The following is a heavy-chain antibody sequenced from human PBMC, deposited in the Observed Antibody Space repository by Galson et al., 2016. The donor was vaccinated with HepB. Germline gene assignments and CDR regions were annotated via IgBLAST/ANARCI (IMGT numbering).Heavy chain of an antibody. CDR2: ISTYNGDT. CDR1: GYSFTSHP. Sequence: SVKVSCKASGYSFTSHPLSWVRQAPGQGLEWMGWISTYNGDTHYAQKLQGRVTMTTDTSTSTAYMELRSLRSDDTAVYYCGRGGAGSSGWYMIGDKWGQGTLVTVSS. V-gene: IGHV1-18*01. J-gene: IGHJ4*02. CDR3: GRGGAGSSGWYMIGDK. D-gene: IGHD6-19*01.